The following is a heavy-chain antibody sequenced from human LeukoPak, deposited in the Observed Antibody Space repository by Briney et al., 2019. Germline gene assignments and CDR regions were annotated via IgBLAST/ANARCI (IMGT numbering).Heavy chain of an antibody. V-gene: IGHV3-23*01. D-gene: IGHD3-22*01. CDR2: VSGSGGST. CDR1: GLTFSNYA. Sequence: GGSLRLSCAASGLTFSNYAMSWVRQARGKGLEWVSTVSGSGGSTYYADSVKGRFTISRDNSKNTLYLQMNNLRAEDTAVYYCAKDHDRYSSGYQLDYWGQGTLVTVSS. J-gene: IGHJ4*02. CDR3: AKDHDRYSSGYQLDY.